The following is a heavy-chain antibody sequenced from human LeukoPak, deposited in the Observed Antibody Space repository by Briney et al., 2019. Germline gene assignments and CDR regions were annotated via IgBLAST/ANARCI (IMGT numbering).Heavy chain of an antibody. Sequence: GGSLRLSCAASGFTFSSYAMHWVRQAPGKGLEWVAVISYDGSNKYYADSVKGRFTISRDNSKNTLYLQMNSLRAEDTAVYYCAGEDRGIAAAGPLDYWGQGTLVTVSS. V-gene: IGHV3-30-3*01. CDR3: AGEDRGIAAAGPLDY. CDR2: ISYDGSNK. J-gene: IGHJ4*02. D-gene: IGHD6-13*01. CDR1: GFTFSSYA.